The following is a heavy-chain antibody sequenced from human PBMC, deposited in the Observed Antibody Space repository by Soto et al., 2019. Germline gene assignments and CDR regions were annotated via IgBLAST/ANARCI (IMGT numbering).Heavy chain of an antibody. D-gene: IGHD5-12*01. V-gene: IGHV1-18*01. CDR2: ISPYNGNT. CDR1: GYTFISYG. CDR3: ARDQTKWLTDAFDI. J-gene: IGHJ3*02. Sequence: HVQLVQSGAEVKKPGASLKVSCKASGYTFISYGVIWVRQAPGQGLEWLGWISPYNGNTNYAQKFQGRITMTTDTSTSPVYMDLRSLRTDDTAVYYCARDQTKWLTDAFDIWGQGTMVVVSS.